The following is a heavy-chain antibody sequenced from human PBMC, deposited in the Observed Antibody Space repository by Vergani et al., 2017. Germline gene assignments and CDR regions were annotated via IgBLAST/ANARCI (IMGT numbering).Heavy chain of an antibody. Sequence: EVQLLESGGGLVQPGGSLRLSCAASGFTFSSNSMNWVRQAPGKGREWVSSISSSSSYIYYADSVKGRFTISRDNAKNSLYLQMNSLRAEDTAVYYCARPTDSSGYFQVDYWGQGTLVTVSS. V-gene: IGHV3-21*01. CDR1: GFTFSSNS. CDR3: ARPTDSSGYFQVDY. CDR2: ISSSSSYI. J-gene: IGHJ4*02. D-gene: IGHD3-22*01.